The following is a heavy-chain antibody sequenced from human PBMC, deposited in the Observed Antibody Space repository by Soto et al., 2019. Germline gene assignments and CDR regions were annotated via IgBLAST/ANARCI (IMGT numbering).Heavy chain of an antibody. Sequence: QVQLVQSGAAVKKPGASVKVSCKASGYTFTAYYLHWVRQAPGHGLEWLGWIEPNSGDTKYAQNFEGWVTMTRDTSINTAYLDLSRLKNDDTAVYYCARTPYYDFWSGYSFDYWGQGTLVSVP. V-gene: IGHV1-2*04. J-gene: IGHJ4*02. D-gene: IGHD3-3*01. CDR1: GYTFTAYY. CDR3: ARTPYYDFWSGYSFDY. CDR2: IEPNSGDT.